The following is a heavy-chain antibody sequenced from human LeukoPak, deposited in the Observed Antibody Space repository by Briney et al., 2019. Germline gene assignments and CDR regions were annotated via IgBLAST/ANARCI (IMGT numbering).Heavy chain of an antibody. CDR2: IIPSLGTT. CDR3: AREGSAGGYITHAFDI. Sequence: SVKVSCKASGDTFNNYGISWVRQAPGRGLEWTGGIIPSLGTTNYPQTFQGRVTITADESTSTAYMELSSLRSEDTAMYYCAREGSAGGYITHAFDIWGQGTMVSVSS. V-gene: IGHV1-69*13. CDR1: GDTFNNYG. J-gene: IGHJ3*02. D-gene: IGHD3-22*01.